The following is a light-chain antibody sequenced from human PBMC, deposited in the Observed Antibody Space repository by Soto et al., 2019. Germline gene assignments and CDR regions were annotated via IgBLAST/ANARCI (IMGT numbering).Light chain of an antibody. Sequence: EIVMTQSAATLSVSPGERATLSCRASQSVSNNLAWYQQRPGQALRLLIYGASTRATGIPARFSGSGSGTEFTLTINSLQAEDFAVYYCQQDHYLITFGQGTRLEMK. CDR1: QSVSNN. V-gene: IGKV3-15*01. CDR2: GAS. J-gene: IGKJ5*01. CDR3: QQDHYLIT.